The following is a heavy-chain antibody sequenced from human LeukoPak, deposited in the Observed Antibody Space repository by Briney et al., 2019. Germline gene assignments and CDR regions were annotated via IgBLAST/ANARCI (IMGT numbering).Heavy chain of an antibody. CDR2: IKEDGSDK. CDR3: ARDETFCSGGTCYTRGYFAF. CDR1: GFTFSSYW. V-gene: IGHV3-7*01. Sequence: PGGSLRLSCAASGFTFSSYWMSWVRQAPGKGLEWVANIKEDGSDKYYVDSVMGRFTISRDNAKKSLSLQMNGLRAEDTAVYYCARDETFCSGGTCYTRGYFAFWGQGTLVTVSS. D-gene: IGHD2-15*01. J-gene: IGHJ4*02.